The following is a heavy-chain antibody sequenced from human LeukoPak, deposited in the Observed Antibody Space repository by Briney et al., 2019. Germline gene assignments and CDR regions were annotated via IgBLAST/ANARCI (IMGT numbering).Heavy chain of an antibody. CDR3: AKTLRRSFDI. J-gene: IGHJ3*02. CDR1: GFTFSQYD. CDR2: IITSGRNT. V-gene: IGHV3-23*05. Sequence: GGSLRLSCAASGFTFSQYDMTWVRQAPGRGLEWVSGIITSGRNTYYADSVKGRFTISRDNSKNTLYLQMNSLRAEDTALYYCAKTLRRSFDIWGQGTMVTVSS.